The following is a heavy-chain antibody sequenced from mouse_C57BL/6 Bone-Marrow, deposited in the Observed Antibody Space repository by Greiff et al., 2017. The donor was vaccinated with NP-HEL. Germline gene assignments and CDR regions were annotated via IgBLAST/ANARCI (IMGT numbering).Heavy chain of an antibody. CDR1: GYTFTSYG. Sequence: LQESGAELARPGASVKLSCKASGYTFTSYGISWVKQRTGQGLEWIGEIYPRSGNTYYNEKFKGKATLTADKSSSTAYMELRSLTSEDSAVYFCARSWGAAMDYWGQGTSVTVSS. J-gene: IGHJ4*01. CDR2: IYPRSGNT. CDR3: ARSWGAAMDY. V-gene: IGHV1-81*01.